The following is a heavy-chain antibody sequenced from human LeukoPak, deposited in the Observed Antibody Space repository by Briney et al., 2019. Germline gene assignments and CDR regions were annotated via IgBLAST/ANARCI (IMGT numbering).Heavy chain of an antibody. D-gene: IGHD6-13*01. CDR1: GYSFTSYW. Sequence: GESLKISCKGSGYSFTSYWIGWVRQMPGKGLEWMGLIYPGDSDTRYSPSFQGQVTISADKSISTAYLQWSSLKASDTAMYYCARHGSSSWYYFDYWGQGTLVTVSS. CDR3: ARHGSSSWYYFDY. J-gene: IGHJ4*02. CDR2: IYPGDSDT. V-gene: IGHV5-51*01.